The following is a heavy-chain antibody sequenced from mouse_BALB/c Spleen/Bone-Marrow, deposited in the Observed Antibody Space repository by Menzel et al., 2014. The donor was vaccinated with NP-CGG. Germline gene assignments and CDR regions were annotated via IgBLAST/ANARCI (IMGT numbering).Heavy chain of an antibody. CDR1: GFNIKDYY. J-gene: IGHJ4*01. D-gene: IGHD2-1*01. V-gene: IGHV14-4*02. Sequence: EVQLQQSGAELVRSGASVRLSCTASGFNIKDYYIHWVKQRPKQGLEWIGWIDPENGDTENAPKFQDKATVTADTSSNTAYLQLSSLASEDTAVYYCNANYGNYEPMVYWSPRASVTVSS. CDR3: NANYGNYEPMVY. CDR2: IDPENGDT.